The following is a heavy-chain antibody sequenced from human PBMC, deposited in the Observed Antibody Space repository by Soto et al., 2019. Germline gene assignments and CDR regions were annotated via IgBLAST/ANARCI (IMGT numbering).Heavy chain of an antibody. D-gene: IGHD5-18*01. CDR2: ISAYNGNT. CDR3: VSDGSSTGMGLREGDGFDI. Sequence: SNARGYAITSKSLSSPRHSPEKGLEWMGWISAYNGNTNYAQKLQGRVTMTTDTSTSTAYMELRSLRCDDTAVYYCVSDGSSTGMGLREGDGFDIWGQGTLVTVSS. V-gene: IGHV1-18*01. CDR1: GYAITSKS. J-gene: IGHJ5*02.